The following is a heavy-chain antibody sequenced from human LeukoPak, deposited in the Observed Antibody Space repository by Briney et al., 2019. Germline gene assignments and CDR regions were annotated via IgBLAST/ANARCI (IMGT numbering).Heavy chain of an antibody. CDR1: GFTFSSYD. CDR3: AKDYYDFWSGKYASYGMDV. CDR2: ISGSGGST. J-gene: IGHJ6*02. V-gene: IGHV3-23*01. D-gene: IGHD3-3*01. Sequence: QAGGSLRLSCAASGFTFSSYDMSWVRQAPGKGLEWVSAISGSGGSTYYADSVKGRFTISRDNSKNTLYLQMNSLRAEDTAVYYCAKDYYDFWSGKYASYGMDVWGQGTTVTVSS.